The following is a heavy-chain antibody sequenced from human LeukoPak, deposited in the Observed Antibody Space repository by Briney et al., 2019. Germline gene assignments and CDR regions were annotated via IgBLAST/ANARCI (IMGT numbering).Heavy chain of an antibody. D-gene: IGHD4-17*01. J-gene: IGHJ4*02. CDR1: RGSFSGYY. V-gene: IGHV4-34*01. CDR2: INHSESA. CDR3: ARGHPTVIREGHDY. Sequence: PSETLSLTCAVYRGSFSGYYWSWIRQSPGKGLEWIGEINHSESANYNPPLKSRATISVDTSKNQFSPKLSSVTAADTAVYYCARGHPTVIREGHDYWGQGILVTVSS.